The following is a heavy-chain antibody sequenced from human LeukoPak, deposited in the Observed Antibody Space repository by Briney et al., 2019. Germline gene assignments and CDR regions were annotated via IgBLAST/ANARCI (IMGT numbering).Heavy chain of an antibody. CDR2: ISSSGSTI. J-gene: IGHJ3*02. D-gene: IGHD3-16*01. CDR3: ARARLTDYVWGRRTFDI. CDR1: GFTFSSYE. V-gene: IGHV3-48*03. Sequence: GGSLRLSCAVSGFTFSSYEMNWVRPAPGKGLEWVSYISSSGSTIYYADSVKGRFTISRDNAKKSLYLQMNSLRAEDTAVYYCARARLTDYVWGRRTFDIWGQGTMVTISS.